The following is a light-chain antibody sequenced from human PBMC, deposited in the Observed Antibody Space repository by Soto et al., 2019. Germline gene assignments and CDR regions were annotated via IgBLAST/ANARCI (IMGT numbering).Light chain of an antibody. V-gene: IGKV1-5*03. J-gene: IGKJ1*01. CDR1: QSISTH. Sequence: DIQMTQSPSPLSASVGDRVTITCRASQSISTHLSWYQQKPGKAPKLLIYKASTLKSGVPSRFSGSGSGTEFTLTISSLQPDDFATYYCQHYNSYSEAFSQGTKVDIK. CDR3: QHYNSYSEA. CDR2: KAS.